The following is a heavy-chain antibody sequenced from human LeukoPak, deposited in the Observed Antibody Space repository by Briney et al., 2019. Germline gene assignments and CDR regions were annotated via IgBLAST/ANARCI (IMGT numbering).Heavy chain of an antibody. CDR2: ISSNGATT. CDR1: GFTFNRFY. V-gene: IGHV3-64D*06. J-gene: IGHJ4*02. CDR3: VKDRSIAAPNNDFFDS. D-gene: IGHD6-6*01. Sequence: RTGGSLRLSCSASGFTFNRFYLHWVRQAPGKGLKFVSHISSNGATTYYADSVKGRFTISRDNSKNTLYLQMSSLRADDTAVYYCVKDRSIAAPNNDFFDSWGQGALVTVSS.